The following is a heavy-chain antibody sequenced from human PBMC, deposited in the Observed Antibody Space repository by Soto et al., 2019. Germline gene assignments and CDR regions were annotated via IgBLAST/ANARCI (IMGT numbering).Heavy chain of an antibody. J-gene: IGHJ4*02. Sequence: QVHLVQSGAEVKKPGASVKVSCKGSGYAFTTYGITWVRPAPGQGLEWMGWISPQNGNTNYAQKLQGRVTVTRDTSTSTAYMALRRLRSDDTAVYYCARGRYGDYWGQGALVTVSS. CDR1: GYAFTTYG. CDR3: ARGRYGDY. CDR2: ISPQNGNT. V-gene: IGHV1-18*01. D-gene: IGHD1-1*01.